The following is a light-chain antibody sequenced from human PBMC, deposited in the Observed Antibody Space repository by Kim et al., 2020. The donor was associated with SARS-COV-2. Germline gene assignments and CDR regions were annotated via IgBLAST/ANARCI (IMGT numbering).Light chain of an antibody. CDR1: QSVSSN. CDR2: GAS. Sequence: VSPGERATLSCRASQSVSSNLAWYQQKPGQAPRLLIYGASTRATGIPARFSGSGSGTEFTLSISSLQYEDFAVYYCQQYNNWSVTFGQGTKVDIK. J-gene: IGKJ1*01. V-gene: IGKV3-15*01. CDR3: QQYNNWSVT.